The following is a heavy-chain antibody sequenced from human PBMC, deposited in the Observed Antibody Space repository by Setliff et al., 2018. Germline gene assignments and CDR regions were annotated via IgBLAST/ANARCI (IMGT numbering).Heavy chain of an antibody. J-gene: IGHJ4*02. D-gene: IGHD2-21*01. V-gene: IGHV3-64*02. CDR2: ISPNGANT. CDR1: GFAFSGYP. CDR3: ARGGDYCGGECYIPPPDSY. Sequence: PGGSLRLSCATSGFAFSGYPMHWVRQAPGKGLESVSAISPNGANTYYADSVKGRFTTSRDNSKNTLYLQMNSLRPEDTAVYYCARGGDYCGGECYIPPPDSYWGQGTLVTVSS.